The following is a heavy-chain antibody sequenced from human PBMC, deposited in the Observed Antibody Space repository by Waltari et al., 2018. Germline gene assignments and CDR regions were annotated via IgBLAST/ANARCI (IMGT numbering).Heavy chain of an antibody. V-gene: IGHV4-34*02. CDR3: ARGNGGYSD. D-gene: IGHD1-26*01. Sequence: QVQLQQWGAGLLKPSETLSLTCGVSGGSFSGYYWGWIRQPPGKGLEWIGEVEHGGSATYHPSLKSRVTMSVDTSSNQFSLKMISVTAADTAVYYCARGNGGYSDWGPGALVAVSS. CDR2: VEHGGSA. CDR1: GGSFSGYY. J-gene: IGHJ4*02.